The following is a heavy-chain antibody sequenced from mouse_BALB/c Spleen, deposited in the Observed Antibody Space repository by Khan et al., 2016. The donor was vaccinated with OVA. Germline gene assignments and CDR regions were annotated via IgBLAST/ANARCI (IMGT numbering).Heavy chain of an antibody. V-gene: IGHV3-2*02. Sequence: EVQLKQSGPGLVKPSQSLSLTCTVTGYSINSDYAWNWIRQFPGNKLEWMGYISYSGNINYNPSLKSRISITRDTSKNQFFLELNSVPTENSATYCCARVYGRDFDYWGQGTTLTVSS. J-gene: IGHJ2*01. CDR3: ARVYGRDFDY. CDR2: ISYSGNI. CDR1: GYSINSDYA. D-gene: IGHD1-1*01.